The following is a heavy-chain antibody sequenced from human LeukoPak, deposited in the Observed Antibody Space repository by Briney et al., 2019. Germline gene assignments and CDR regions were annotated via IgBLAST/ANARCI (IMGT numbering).Heavy chain of an antibody. Sequence: SETLSLTCAVSGGSISSSNWWSWVRQPPGKGLEWIGEIYHSGSTNYNPSLKSRVTISVDTSKNQFSLKLSSVTAADTAVYFCARDSEPRGYSGYDYVGNWFDPWGQGTLVTVSS. V-gene: IGHV4-4*02. D-gene: IGHD5-12*01. J-gene: IGHJ5*02. CDR1: GGSISSSNW. CDR3: ARDSEPRGYSGYDYVGNWFDP. CDR2: IYHSGST.